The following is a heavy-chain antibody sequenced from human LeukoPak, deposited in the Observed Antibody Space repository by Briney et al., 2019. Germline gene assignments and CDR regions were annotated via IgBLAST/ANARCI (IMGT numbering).Heavy chain of an antibody. CDR3: ARDRDIVVVVAATHDAFDI. V-gene: IGHV3-33*01. Sequence: GGSLRLSCAASGFTFSSYGMHWVRQAPGKGLEWVAVIWYDGSNKYYADSVKGRFTISRDNSKNTLYLQMNSLRAEDTAVYYCARDRDIVVVVAATHDAFDIRGQGTMVTVSS. CDR1: GFTFSSYG. D-gene: IGHD2-15*01. J-gene: IGHJ3*02. CDR2: IWYDGSNK.